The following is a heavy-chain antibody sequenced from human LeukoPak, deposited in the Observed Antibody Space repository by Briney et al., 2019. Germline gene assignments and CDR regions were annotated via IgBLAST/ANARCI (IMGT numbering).Heavy chain of an antibody. V-gene: IGHV3-43*02. CDR2: ISGDGGST. J-gene: IGHJ1*01. CDR3: ARDSQEFFEH. Sequence: PGGSLRLPCAAFGFTFDNYAIHWVRQAPGKGLEWVSLISGDGGSTYYADSMKGRFTISRDNSKNSLYLQMNSLRTEDTALYYCARDSQEFFEHWGQGTLVTVSS. CDR1: GFTFDNYA.